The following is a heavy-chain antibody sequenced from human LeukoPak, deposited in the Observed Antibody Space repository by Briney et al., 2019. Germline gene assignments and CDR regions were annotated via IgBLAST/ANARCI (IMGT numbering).Heavy chain of an antibody. V-gene: IGHV1-18*01. J-gene: IGHJ6*02. Sequence: ASVKVACKDSGYTYTNYGISWVRQAPGQGLEWIGWISTYNGNTDYAQKFQGRVTVTTDTSTNTVYMDLRSLRSGDTAVYYCARDLPTGQPGTYYYYGMDVWGQGTTVTVSS. CDR3: ARDLPTGQPGTYYYYGMDV. CDR2: ISTYNGNT. CDR1: GYTYTNYG. D-gene: IGHD7-27*01.